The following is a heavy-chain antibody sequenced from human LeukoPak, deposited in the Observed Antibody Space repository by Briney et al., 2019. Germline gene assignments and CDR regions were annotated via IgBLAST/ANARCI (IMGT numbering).Heavy chain of an antibody. J-gene: IGHJ4*02. V-gene: IGHV1-69*13. D-gene: IGHD2-2*01. CDR3: ARFCSSTSCYYYSDY. Sequence: ASVKVSCKASGGTFSSYAISWVRQAPGQGLEWMGGIIPIFGTANYAQKFQGRVTITADESTSTAYMELSSLRSEDTAVYYCARFCSSTSCYYYSDYWGQGTLVTVSS. CDR2: IIPIFGTA. CDR1: GGTFSSYA.